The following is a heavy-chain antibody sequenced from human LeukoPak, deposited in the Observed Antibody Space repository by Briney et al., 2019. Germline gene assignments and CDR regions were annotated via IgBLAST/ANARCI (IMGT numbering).Heavy chain of an antibody. Sequence: PSETLSLACTVSGGSISSYYWSWIRQPPGKGLEWIGYIYYSGSTNYNPSLKSRVTISVDTSKNQFSLKLSSVTAADTAVYYCARDPGRRDRYNYEDYWGQGTLVTVSS. CDR3: ARDPGRRDRYNYEDY. CDR1: GGSISSYY. J-gene: IGHJ4*02. CDR2: IYYSGST. D-gene: IGHD5-24*01. V-gene: IGHV4-59*12.